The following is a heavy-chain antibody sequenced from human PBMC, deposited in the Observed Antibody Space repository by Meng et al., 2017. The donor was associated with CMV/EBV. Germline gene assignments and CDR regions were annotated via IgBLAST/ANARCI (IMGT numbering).Heavy chain of an antibody. D-gene: IGHD3-3*01. CDR3: ASFTIFGVVKDGMDV. J-gene: IGHJ6*02. Sequence: GESLKISCAASGFTFSSYWMSWVRQAPGKGLEWVANIKQDGSEKYYVDSVKGRFTISRDNAKNSLYLQMNSLRAEDTAVYYCASFTIFGVVKDGMDVWGQGTTVTVSS. CDR2: IKQDGSEK. V-gene: IGHV3-7*01. CDR1: GFTFSSYW.